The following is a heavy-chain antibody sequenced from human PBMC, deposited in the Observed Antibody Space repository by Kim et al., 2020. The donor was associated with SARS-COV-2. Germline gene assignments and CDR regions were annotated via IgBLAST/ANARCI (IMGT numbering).Heavy chain of an antibody. J-gene: IGHJ4*02. CDR3: ARDTGPDSSSSIDY. V-gene: IGHV4-59*01. D-gene: IGHD6-6*01. Sequence: SETLSLTCTVSGGSISSYYWSWIRQPPGKGLEWIGYIYYSGSTNYNPSLKSRVTISVDTSKNQFSLKLSSVTAADTAVYYCARDTGPDSSSSIDYWGQGTLVTVSS. CDR2: IYYSGST. CDR1: GGSISSYY.